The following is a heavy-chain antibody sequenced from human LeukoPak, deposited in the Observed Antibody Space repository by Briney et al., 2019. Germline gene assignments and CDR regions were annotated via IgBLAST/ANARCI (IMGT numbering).Heavy chain of an antibody. CDR1: GFTFSSYA. D-gene: IGHD2/OR15-2a*01. V-gene: IGHV3-30-3*01. Sequence: GGSLRLSCAASGFTFSSYAMHWVRQAPGKGLEWVAVISYDGSNKYYADSVKGRFTISRDNSKNTLYLQMNSLRAEDTAVYYCAKDKGRTFDPQPFDYWGQGTLVTVSS. CDR2: ISYDGSNK. J-gene: IGHJ4*02. CDR3: AKDKGRTFDPQPFDY.